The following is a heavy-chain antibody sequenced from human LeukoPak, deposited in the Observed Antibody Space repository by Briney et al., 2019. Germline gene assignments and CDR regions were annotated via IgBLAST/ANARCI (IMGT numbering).Heavy chain of an antibody. J-gene: IGHJ4*02. CDR2: IKEDGSEK. V-gene: IGHV3-7*04. Sequence: GGSLRLSCAASGFTFSTYWMTWVRQAPGKGLEWVANIKEDGSEKYYVDSVKGRFIISRDNAKNSLYLEVNSLRAEDTAVYYCARGKWLELMSYFDSWGQGTLVTVSS. CDR1: GFTFSTYW. CDR3: ARGKWLELMSYFDS. D-gene: IGHD6-19*01.